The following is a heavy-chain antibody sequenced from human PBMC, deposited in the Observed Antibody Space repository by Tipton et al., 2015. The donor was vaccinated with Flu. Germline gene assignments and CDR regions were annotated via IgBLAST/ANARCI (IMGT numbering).Heavy chain of an antibody. CDR2: INPSGGST. J-gene: IGHJ2*01. Sequence: QLVQSGAEVKKPGASVKVSCKASGYTFTSYYMHWVRQAPGQGLEWMGIINPSGGSTSYAQKFQGRVTMTRDTSTSTVYMELSSLRSEDTAVYYCARDFNNKEGSGLSGYFDHWGRGTLVTVSS. D-gene: IGHD6-19*01. V-gene: IGHV1-46*01. CDR1: GYTFTSYY. CDR3: ARDFNNKEGSGLSGYFDH.